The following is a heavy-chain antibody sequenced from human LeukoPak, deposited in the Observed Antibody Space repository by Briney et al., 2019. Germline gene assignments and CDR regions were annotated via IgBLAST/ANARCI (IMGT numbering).Heavy chain of an antibody. CDR3: ARAAVAAVRDAFDI. CDR1: GGSISSYY. D-gene: IGHD6-19*01. CDR2: IYYSGST. V-gene: IGHV4-59*08. J-gene: IGHJ3*02. Sequence: PSETLSLTCTVSGGSISSYYWSWIRQPPGKGLEWIGYIYYSGSTNYNPSLKSRVTISVDTSKNQFSLKLSSVTAADTAVYYCARAAVAAVRDAFDIWGQGTMVTVSS.